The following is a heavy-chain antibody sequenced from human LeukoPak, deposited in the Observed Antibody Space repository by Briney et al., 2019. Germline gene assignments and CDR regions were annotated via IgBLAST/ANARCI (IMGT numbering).Heavy chain of an antibody. CDR1: GLTFSSYS. CDR2: ISSSSNTI. Sequence: QTGGSLRLSCEVSGLTFSSYSMNWVRQAPGKGLEWVSYISSSSNTIYYADSVKGRFTISRDNAKNSLYLQMNSLRDEDTAVYYCARDDDSDAAFDYWGQGTLVTVSS. D-gene: IGHD1-1*01. CDR3: ARDDDSDAAFDY. J-gene: IGHJ4*02. V-gene: IGHV3-48*02.